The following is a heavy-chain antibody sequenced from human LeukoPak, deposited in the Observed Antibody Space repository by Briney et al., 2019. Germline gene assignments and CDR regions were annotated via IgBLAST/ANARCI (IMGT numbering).Heavy chain of an antibody. D-gene: IGHD3-22*01. J-gene: IGHJ3*02. CDR2: IYPGDSDT. V-gene: IGHV5-51*01. CDR1: GYSFTSYW. Sequence: GESLKISCKGSGYSFTSYWIGWVRQMPGKGLEWMGIIYPGDSDTRYSPSFQGQVTISADKSISTAYLQWSSLKASDTAMYYRARPADYYDSSALDAFDIWGQGTMVTVSS. CDR3: ARPADYYDSSALDAFDI.